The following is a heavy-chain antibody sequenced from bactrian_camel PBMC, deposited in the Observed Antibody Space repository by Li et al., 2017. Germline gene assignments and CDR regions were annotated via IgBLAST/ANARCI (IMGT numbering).Heavy chain of an antibody. V-gene: IGHV3S7*01. D-gene: IGHD4*01. CDR3: AAQWDYAYPGYNY. J-gene: IGHJ4*01. CDR1: GLAFSSYA. Sequence: HVQLVESGGGSVQAGGSLRLSCAVDGLAFSSYAMNWVRQAPGKGLEWVSGLYSDSRDTYYSDSVKGRFTISRDNAKTTLYLQMHSLKPEDTAVYYCAAQWDYAYPGYNYWGQGTQVTVS. CDR2: LYSDSRDT.